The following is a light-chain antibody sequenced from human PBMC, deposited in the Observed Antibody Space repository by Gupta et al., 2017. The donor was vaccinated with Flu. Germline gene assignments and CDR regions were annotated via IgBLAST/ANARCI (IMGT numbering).Light chain of an antibody. CDR2: EYD. V-gene: IGLV6-57*01. CDR1: SGSIAANY. J-gene: IGLJ3*02. Sequence: NFMLTQPHSVSESPGKTVTISCTRSSGSIAANYVQWYQQRPGSSPTTVIYEYDQRPSGVPDRFSGSIDSSSNAASLTXSXLRTEDXAVYYCQSYHSNNPVVFGGGTKLTVL. CDR3: QSYHSNNPVV.